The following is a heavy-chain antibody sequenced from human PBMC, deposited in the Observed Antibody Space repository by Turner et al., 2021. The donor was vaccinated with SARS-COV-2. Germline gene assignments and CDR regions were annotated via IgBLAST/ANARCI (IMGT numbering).Heavy chain of an antibody. CDR3: AKQLGLYSNPMYYFDY. CDR2: ISYDGNNK. D-gene: IGHD4-4*01. CDR1: GFTFSSYG. J-gene: IGHJ4*02. V-gene: IGHV3-30*18. Sequence: QVQLVESGGGVVQPGRSLRPACAASGFTFSSYGMYWVRQAPGKGLEGVAVISYDGNNKYYADSVKGRFTISRDNSKNTLYLQMNSLRAEDTAVYYCAKQLGLYSNPMYYFDYWGQGTLVTVSS.